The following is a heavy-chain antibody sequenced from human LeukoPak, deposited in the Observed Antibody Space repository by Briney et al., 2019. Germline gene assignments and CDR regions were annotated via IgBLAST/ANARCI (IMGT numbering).Heavy chain of an antibody. D-gene: IGHD3-22*01. CDR1: GFTFSSYG. CDR2: IRYDGSNK. Sequence: PGGSLRLSCAASGFTFSSYGMHWVRQAPGKGLEWVAFIRYDGSNKYYADSVKGRFTISSDNSKNTLYLQMNSLRAEDTAVYYCAKDRSGYYDRTNWFDPWGQGTLVTVSS. V-gene: IGHV3-30*02. J-gene: IGHJ5*02. CDR3: AKDRSGYYDRTNWFDP.